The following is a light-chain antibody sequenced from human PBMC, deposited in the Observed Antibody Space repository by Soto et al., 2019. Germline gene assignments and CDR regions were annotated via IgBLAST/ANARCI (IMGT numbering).Light chain of an antibody. CDR1: QSVSSR. J-gene: IGKJ1*01. CDR3: QQYNNWPWT. Sequence: VITKSACLVSVSPGEGVTLSCRASQSVSSRLVWYQRKPGQAPRLLIYDASTRATGMPGRFSGSGSGAEFTLTISSLQSEDFAVYYCQQYNNWPWTFGQGTRWIS. V-gene: IGKV3-15*01. CDR2: DAS.